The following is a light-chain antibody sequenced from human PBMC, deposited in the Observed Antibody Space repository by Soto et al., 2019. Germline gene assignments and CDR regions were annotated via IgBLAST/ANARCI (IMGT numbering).Light chain of an antibody. Sequence: QSVLTQPPSASGTPGQRVTISCSGSDSNIGSNTVNWYQQLPGTAPKVLIYSNNQRPSGVPDRFSGSKSGTSASLAISGLRSEDEADYYCAAWDDSLSTSMFGGGTKLPVL. J-gene: IGLJ3*02. CDR3: AAWDDSLSTSM. V-gene: IGLV1-44*01. CDR1: DSNIGSNT. CDR2: SNN.